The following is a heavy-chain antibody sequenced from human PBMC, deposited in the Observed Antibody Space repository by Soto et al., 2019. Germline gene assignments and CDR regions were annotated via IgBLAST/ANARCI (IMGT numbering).Heavy chain of an antibody. V-gene: IGHV3-30*18. CDR1: GFTFSNYG. CDR3: AKDRGDGDLRIGYGMDV. CDR2: ISYDGSNK. J-gene: IGHJ6*02. Sequence: QVQLVESGGGVVQPGRSLRLSCAASGFTFSNYGMHWVRQAPGKGLEWVAVISYDGSNKYYADSVKGRFTISRDKSTYALYLQMNSLRAEDTAVYYYAKDRGDGDLRIGYGMDVWGQGTPVTVSS. D-gene: IGHD3-16*01.